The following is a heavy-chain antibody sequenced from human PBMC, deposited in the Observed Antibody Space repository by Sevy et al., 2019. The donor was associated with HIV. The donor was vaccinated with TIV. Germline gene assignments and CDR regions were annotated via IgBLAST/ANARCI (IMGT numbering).Heavy chain of an antibody. J-gene: IGHJ6*02. D-gene: IGHD4-4*01. CDR1: GFAISDNC. CDR3: ARDRVVHNDYIFVAYYYGMDV. CDR2: IFSGGRT. Sequence: GGSLRLSCAVSGFAISDNCMSWVRQSPGKGLEWVSVIFSGGRTSYADSVKGRFTVSRDGSKNTLYLQMDNLRAEDTATYYCARDRVVHNDYIFVAYYYGMDVCGQGTTVTVSS. V-gene: IGHV3-53*01.